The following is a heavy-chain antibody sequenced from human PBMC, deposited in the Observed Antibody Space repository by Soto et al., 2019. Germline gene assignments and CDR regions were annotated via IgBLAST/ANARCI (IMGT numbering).Heavy chain of an antibody. J-gene: IGHJ6*02. D-gene: IGHD4-17*01. CDR2: VSGSGRRT. Sequence: EGQLLESGGGLTQPGGSLRLSCAASGFTLSNYAMSWVRQAPGKGPEWISSVSGSGRRTYYAESVKGRFTISRDNSKNTLYLQMSSLRVEDTAIYYCAKDIYADYGASYYYYGMDVWGQGTTVTVSS. CDR3: AKDIYADYGASYYYYGMDV. V-gene: IGHV3-23*01. CDR1: GFTLSNYA.